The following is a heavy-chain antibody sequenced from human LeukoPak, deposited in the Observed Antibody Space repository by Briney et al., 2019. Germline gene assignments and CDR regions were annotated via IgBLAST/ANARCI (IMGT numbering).Heavy chain of an antibody. D-gene: IGHD3-9*01. CDR3: ERGSGHSVDWYY. Sequence: GGSLRLSCAASGFTFSNYWMSWVRQAPGKGLEWVANIKYDGSEKYYLDSVKGRFTVSRDNAKNSLYLQMNSLRAEDTAVYSCERGSGHSVDWYYWGQGTLVTVSS. V-gene: IGHV3-7*05. CDR2: IKYDGSEK. CDR1: GFTFSNYW. J-gene: IGHJ4*02.